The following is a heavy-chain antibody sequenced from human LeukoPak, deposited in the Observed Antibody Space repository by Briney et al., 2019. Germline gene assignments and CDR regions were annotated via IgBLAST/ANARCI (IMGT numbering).Heavy chain of an antibody. CDR3: ARSQWELLLSAFDI. J-gene: IGHJ3*02. Sequence: SETLSLTCTVSGGSISSYYWSWIRQPPGKGLEWIGYIYYSGSTNYNPSLKSRATISVDTSKNQFSLKLSSVTAADTAVYYCARSQWELLLSAFDIWGQGTMVTVSS. CDR1: GGSISSYY. CDR2: IYYSGST. V-gene: IGHV4-59*01. D-gene: IGHD1-26*01.